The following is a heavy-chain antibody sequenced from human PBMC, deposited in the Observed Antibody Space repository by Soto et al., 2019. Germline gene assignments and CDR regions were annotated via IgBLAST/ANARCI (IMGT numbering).Heavy chain of an antibody. Sequence: SETLSLTCTVSGGSISSYYWSWFRQSPGKRMEWIGYVHHSWGSSYNPSLQSRVAISPDTSKSQFSLKVTSVTATDTAVYYCARHGFGPIHGLIDVLGQRTTVTV. CDR1: GGSISSYY. D-gene: IGHD3-10*01. J-gene: IGHJ6*02. CDR3: ARHGFGPIHGLIDV. V-gene: IGHV4-59*08. CDR2: VHHSWGS.